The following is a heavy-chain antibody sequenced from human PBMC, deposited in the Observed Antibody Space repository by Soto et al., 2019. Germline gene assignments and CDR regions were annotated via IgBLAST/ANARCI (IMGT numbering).Heavy chain of an antibody. D-gene: IGHD4-17*01. CDR3: AGTTVNLGWFDP. V-gene: IGHV3-23*01. Sequence: EVQLLESGGGLVQPGGSLRLSCAASGFTFSSYAISWVPQAPGKGLECVSAISGSGGSTYYADSVKGRVNISRDNSKNTLYLQMNSLRAEDAAVYYCAGTTVNLGWFDPWGQGTMVTVSS. J-gene: IGHJ5*02. CDR1: GFTFSSYA. CDR2: ISGSGGST.